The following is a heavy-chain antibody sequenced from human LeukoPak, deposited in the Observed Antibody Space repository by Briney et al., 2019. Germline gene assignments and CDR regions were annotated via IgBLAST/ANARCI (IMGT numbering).Heavy chain of an antibody. CDR2: INHSGST. CDR1: GGSFSGYY. D-gene: IGHD2-2*01. CDR3: ARGTWQAAIRWFDP. J-gene: IGHJ5*02. V-gene: IGHV4-34*01. Sequence: SETLSLNCAVYGGSFSGYYWSWIRQPPGKGLEWIGEINHSGSTNYNPSLKSRVTISVDTSKNQFSLKLSSVTAADTAVYYCARGTWQAAIRWFDPWGQGTLVTVSS.